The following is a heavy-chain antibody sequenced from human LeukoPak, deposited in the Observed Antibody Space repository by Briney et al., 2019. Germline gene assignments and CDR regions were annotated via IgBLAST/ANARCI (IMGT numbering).Heavy chain of an antibody. Sequence: SETLSLTCTVSGGSISTSSYYWGWIRQPPGKGLECIGNIYYSGSTYYNPSLKSRFTMSVDTSKNQFSLKLTSVTAADTAVYYCARHQLGVGWYFDLWGRGTLVTVSS. D-gene: IGHD2-2*01. CDR1: GGSISTSSYY. V-gene: IGHV4-39*01. CDR2: IYYSGST. J-gene: IGHJ2*01. CDR3: ARHQLGVGWYFDL.